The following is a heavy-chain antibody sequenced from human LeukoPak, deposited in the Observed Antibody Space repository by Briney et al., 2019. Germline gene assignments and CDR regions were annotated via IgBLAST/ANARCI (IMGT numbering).Heavy chain of an antibody. D-gene: IGHD1-20*01. CDR1: GGSISSGSYY. V-gene: IGHV4-61*02. CDR2: VYTSGST. J-gene: IGHJ6*02. Sequence: PSQTLSLTCTVSGGSISSGSYYWSWIRQPAGKGLEWIGRVYTSGSTNYNPSLKSRVTISVDTSKNQFSLKLSSVTAADTAVYYCARSASITGTWFYYYYGMDVWGQGTTVTVSS. CDR3: ARSASITGTWFYYYYGMDV.